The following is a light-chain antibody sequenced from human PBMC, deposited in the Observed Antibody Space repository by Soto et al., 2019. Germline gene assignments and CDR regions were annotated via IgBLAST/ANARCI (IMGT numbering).Light chain of an antibody. CDR1: QSFRGL. CDR2: DAY. CDR3: QQRHMWPIT. J-gene: IGKJ5*01. Sequence: EVVLTQSPVTLSLSPGERATLSCRASQSFRGLLAWYQQKPGQAPRLLIYDAYNRATGIPPRFSGSGSGTDFTLTISSLEPEDSAGYYCQQRHMWPITFGKGTRLEIK. V-gene: IGKV3-11*01.